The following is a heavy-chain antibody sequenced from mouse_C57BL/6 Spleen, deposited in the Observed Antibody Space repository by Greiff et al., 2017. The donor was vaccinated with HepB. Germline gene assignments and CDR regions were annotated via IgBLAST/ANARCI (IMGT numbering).Heavy chain of an antibody. D-gene: IGHD4-1*01. J-gene: IGHJ2*01. Sequence: VQLVESGAELVRPGTSVKVSCKASGYAFTNYLIEWVKQRPGQGLEWIGVINPGSGGTNYNEKFKGKATLTADKSSSTAYMQLSSLTSEDSAVYFCAREGGTEYFDYWGQGTTLTVSS. CDR1: GYAFTNYL. V-gene: IGHV1-54*01. CDR2: INPGSGGT. CDR3: AREGGTEYFDY.